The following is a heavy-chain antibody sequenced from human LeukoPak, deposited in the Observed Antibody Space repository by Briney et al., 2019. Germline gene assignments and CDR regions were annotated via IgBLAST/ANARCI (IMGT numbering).Heavy chain of an antibody. D-gene: IGHD5-12*01. Sequence: SETLSLTCTVSGGSISSSSYYWGWIRQPPGKGLEWIGSIYYSGSTYYNPSLESRVTISVDTSKNQFSLKLGSVTAADTAVYYCARHKSGYDFHWFDPWGQGTLVTVSS. V-gene: IGHV4-39*01. CDR2: IYYSGST. CDR3: ARHKSGYDFHWFDP. J-gene: IGHJ5*02. CDR1: GGSISSSSYY.